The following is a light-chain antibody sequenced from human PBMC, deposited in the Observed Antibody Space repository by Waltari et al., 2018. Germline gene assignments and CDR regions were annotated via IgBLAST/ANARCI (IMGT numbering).Light chain of an antibody. CDR1: NSNVGTSG. Sequence: QSVLTQPPSASGTPGQRVPISCSGSNSNVGTSGVSWYQQLPGTAPKLLIYYDNRRPSGVPDRFSGSKSDTSASLAISGLQSEDEAVYHCAAWDNSLNGLVFGGGTKLTVL. CDR3: AAWDNSLNGLV. CDR2: YDN. J-gene: IGLJ2*01. V-gene: IGLV1-44*01.